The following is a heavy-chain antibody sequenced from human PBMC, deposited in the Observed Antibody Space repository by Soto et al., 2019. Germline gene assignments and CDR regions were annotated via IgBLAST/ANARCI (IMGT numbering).Heavy chain of an antibody. CDR1: GFTFSYYA. V-gene: IGHV3-23*01. CDR2: VSGGVDST. Sequence: EVQLLESGGGLVQPGGSLRLSCAASGFTFSYYAMSWVRQAAGKGLEWVSTVSGGVDSTYNAGSVKGRFTISRDNSKTALYLQMNNLRAEDTAVYYCAKKGLGSLTRYCRDGGCHCAFDMWGQGTMVTVSS. D-gene: IGHD2-15*01. CDR3: AKKGLGSLTRYCRDGGCHCAFDM. J-gene: IGHJ3*02.